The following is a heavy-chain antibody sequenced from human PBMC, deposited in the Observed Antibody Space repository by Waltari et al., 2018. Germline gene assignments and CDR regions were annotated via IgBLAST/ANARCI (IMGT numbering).Heavy chain of an antibody. CDR3: ARHSSSPFDY. J-gene: IGHJ4*02. Sequence: EVQLVQSGAEVTKPGESLRISCKGSGYSFTNYYISWVRQIPGKGLEWMGRIDPSDSYTNYNPSFQGHVTISTDKSISTAYLQWSSLKASDTAVYYCARHSSSPFDYWGQGTLVTVSS. V-gene: IGHV5-10-1*03. D-gene: IGHD6-6*01. CDR1: GYSFTNYY. CDR2: IDPSDSYT.